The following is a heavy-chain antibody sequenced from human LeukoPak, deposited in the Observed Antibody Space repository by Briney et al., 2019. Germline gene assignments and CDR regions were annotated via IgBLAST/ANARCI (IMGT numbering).Heavy chain of an antibody. J-gene: IGHJ4*02. CDR3: ARPGARYYFDY. CDR2: IYSGGST. D-gene: IGHD7-27*01. V-gene: IGHV3-66*01. CDR1: GFTVSSNY. Sequence: GGSLRLSCAASGFTVSSNYMSWVRQAPGKGLEWVSVIYSGGSTYYADSVKGRFTISRDNSKNTLYLQMNSLRAEDTAVYYCARPGARYYFDYWGRGTLVTVSS.